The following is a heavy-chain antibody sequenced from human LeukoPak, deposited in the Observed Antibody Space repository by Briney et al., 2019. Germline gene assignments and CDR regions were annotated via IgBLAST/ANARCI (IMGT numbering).Heavy chain of an antibody. J-gene: IGHJ4*02. CDR3: ARVQFTDY. CDR2: INPNSGGA. V-gene: IGHV1-2*02. Sequence: ASVKVSCKASGYTFTGYYMHWVRQAPGQGLEWMGWINPNSGGAYYAQKFQGRVTMTRDSSISTAYMELSRLRSDDTAVYYCARVQFTDYWGQGTLVTASS. CDR1: GYTFTGYY. D-gene: IGHD6-19*01.